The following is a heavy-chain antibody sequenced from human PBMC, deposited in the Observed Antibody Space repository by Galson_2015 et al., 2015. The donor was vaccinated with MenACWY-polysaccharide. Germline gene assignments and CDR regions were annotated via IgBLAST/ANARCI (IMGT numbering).Heavy chain of an antibody. Sequence: SLRLSCAASGFTFSSYSMNWVRQAPGKGLEWVSSISSSSSYIYYADSVKGRFTISRDNAKNSLYLQMNSLRAEDTAVYYCARDPSTANLWYFDLWGRGTLVTVSS. CDR1: GFTFSSYS. CDR3: ARDPSTANLWYFDL. D-gene: IGHD4/OR15-4a*01. J-gene: IGHJ2*01. V-gene: IGHV3-21*01. CDR2: ISSSSSYI.